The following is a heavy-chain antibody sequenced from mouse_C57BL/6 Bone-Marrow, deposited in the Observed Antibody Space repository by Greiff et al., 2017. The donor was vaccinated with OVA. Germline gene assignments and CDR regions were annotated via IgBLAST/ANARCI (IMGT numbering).Heavy chain of an antibody. D-gene: IGHD1-1*02. J-gene: IGHJ3*01. Sequence: QVQLQQSGAELARPGASVKLSCKASGYTFTSYGLSWVKQRTGQGLVWIGEISPRSGNTYYNEKFKGKATLTADKFSSTAYMELRSLTSEDSAVYFCARVLWPRRGFAYWGQGTLVTVSA. CDR2: ISPRSGNT. CDR1: GYTFTSYG. V-gene: IGHV1-81*01. CDR3: ARVLWPRRGFAY.